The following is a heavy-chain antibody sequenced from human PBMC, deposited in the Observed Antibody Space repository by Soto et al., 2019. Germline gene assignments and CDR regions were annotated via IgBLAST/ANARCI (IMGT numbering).Heavy chain of an antibody. CDR2: IYYSGST. CDR1: GGSISSGDYY. J-gene: IGHJ5*02. D-gene: IGHD3-9*01. V-gene: IGHV4-30-4*02. CDR3: ARVQDYDILTGTMSWFDP. Sequence: SETLSLTCTVSGGSISSGDYYWSWIRQPPGKGLEWIGYIYYSGSTYYNPSLKSRVTISVDTSKNQFSLKLSSVTAADTAVYYCARVQDYDILTGTMSWFDPWGQGNMVTVYS.